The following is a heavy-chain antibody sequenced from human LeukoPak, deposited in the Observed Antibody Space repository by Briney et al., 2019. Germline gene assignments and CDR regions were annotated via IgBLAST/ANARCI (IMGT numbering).Heavy chain of an antibody. D-gene: IGHD6-19*01. CDR3: ARFASAQRSHSSGWPKQAFDY. Sequence: PSETLSLTCTVSGGSISGSSYYWGWIRQPPGKGLEWIGSIYYSGSTNYNPSLKSRVTISVDTSKNQFSLKLSSVTAADTAVYYCARFASAQRSHSSGWPKQAFDYWGQGTLVTVSS. J-gene: IGHJ4*02. CDR1: GGSISGSSYY. V-gene: IGHV4-39*07. CDR2: IYYSGST.